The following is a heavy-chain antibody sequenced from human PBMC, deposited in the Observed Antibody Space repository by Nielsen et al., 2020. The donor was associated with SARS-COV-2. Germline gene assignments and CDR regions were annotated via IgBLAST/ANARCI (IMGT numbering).Heavy chain of an antibody. CDR2: FDPEDGET. J-gene: IGHJ4*02. V-gene: IGHV1-24*01. Sequence: ASVKVSCKVSGYTLTELSMHWVRQAPGKGLEWMGGFDPEDGETIYAQKFQGRVTMTRNTSISTAYMELSSLRSEDTAVYYCARGRFAPWEGNLNYFDYWGQGTLVTVSS. CDR3: ARGRFAPWEGNLNYFDY. CDR1: GYTLTELS. D-gene: IGHD3-3*01.